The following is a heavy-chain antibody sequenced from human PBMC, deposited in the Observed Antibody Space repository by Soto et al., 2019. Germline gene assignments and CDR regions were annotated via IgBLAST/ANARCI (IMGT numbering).Heavy chain of an antibody. J-gene: IGHJ6*03. CDR2: ISGSGGST. D-gene: IGHD3-9*01. CDR1: GFTFSSYA. V-gene: IGHV3-23*01. CDR3: AKGPVLRYFDWLSKNFYYMDV. Sequence: EVQLLESGGGLVQPGGSLRLSCAASGFTFSSYAMSWVRQAPGKGLEWVSAISGSGGSTYYADSVKGRFTISRDNSKNTLYLQMNSLRAEDTAVYYCAKGPVLRYFDWLSKNFYYMDVWGKGTTVTVSS.